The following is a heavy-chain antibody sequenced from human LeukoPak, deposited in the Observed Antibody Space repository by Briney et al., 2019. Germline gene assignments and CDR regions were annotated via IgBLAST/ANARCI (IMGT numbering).Heavy chain of an antibody. CDR2: VNHSGST. CDR1: GGSFSGYY. D-gene: IGHD2-21*01. Sequence: SETLSLTCAVYGGSFSGYYWNWIRQPPGKGLEWIGEVNHSGSTKYNPSLKSRVTISLDTSKNQFSLNLNSVTAADTAVYYCATAGLCGSGTCLRPAWFDPWGQGTLVTVSS. J-gene: IGHJ5*02. CDR3: ATAGLCGSGTCLRPAWFDP. V-gene: IGHV4-34*01.